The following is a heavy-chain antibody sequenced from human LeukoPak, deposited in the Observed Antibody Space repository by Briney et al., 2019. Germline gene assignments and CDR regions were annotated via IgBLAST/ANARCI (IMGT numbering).Heavy chain of an antibody. CDR1: GFTFSSHA. CDR3: ARDPGVVAFHYFDF. D-gene: IGHD3-3*01. Sequence: GGSLRLSCAASGFTFSSHAMAWVRQAPGKGLEWVSAIGGLGSSTYYGDSVKGRFTISRDNSKNTVYLQMDSLRVEDTAAYYCARDPGVVAFHYFDFWGQGTLITVSS. J-gene: IGHJ4*02. CDR2: IGGLGSST. V-gene: IGHV3-23*01.